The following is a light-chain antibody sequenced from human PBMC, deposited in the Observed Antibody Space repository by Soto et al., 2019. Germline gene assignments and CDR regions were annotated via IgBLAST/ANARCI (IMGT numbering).Light chain of an antibody. CDR3: QQYGSSPTWT. Sequence: EIVLTQSPGTLSLSPGERATLSCRASQSVSSSYLAWYQRRPGQPPRLLIYGASTRAAGISARFSGSGSGTDFTLTISRLEPEDFAVYYCQQYGSSPTWTFGQGTKVDIK. CDR2: GAS. CDR1: QSVSSSY. V-gene: IGKV3-20*01. J-gene: IGKJ1*01.